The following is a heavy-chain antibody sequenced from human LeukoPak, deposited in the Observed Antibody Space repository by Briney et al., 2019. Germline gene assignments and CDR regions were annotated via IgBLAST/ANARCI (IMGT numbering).Heavy chain of an antibody. CDR3: ARDLGDTIVGVTRGFDY. D-gene: IGHD1-26*01. CDR2: INPNSGGT. CDR1: GYPFTSYG. V-gene: IGHV1-2*04. Sequence: ASVKVSCKASGYPFTSYGINWVRQAPGQGLEYMGWINPNSGGTKYAQKFQDWVTMTRDTSISTVYMELRRLKSGDTAVYYCARDLGDTIVGVTRGFDYWGQGTLVTVSS. J-gene: IGHJ4*02.